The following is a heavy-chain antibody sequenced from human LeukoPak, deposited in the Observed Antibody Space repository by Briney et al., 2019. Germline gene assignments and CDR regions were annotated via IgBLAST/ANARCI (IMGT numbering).Heavy chain of an antibody. CDR3: ARDHGYNYDY. CDR1: GGSISSYY. J-gene: IGHJ4*02. CDR2: IYYSGST. Sequence: PSETLSLTCTVSGGSISSYYWSWIRQPPGKGLEWIGYIYYSGSTNYNPSLKSRVTISVDTSKNQFSLKLSSVTAADTAVYYCARDHGYNYDYWGQGALVTVSS. D-gene: IGHD5-18*01. V-gene: IGHV4-59*01.